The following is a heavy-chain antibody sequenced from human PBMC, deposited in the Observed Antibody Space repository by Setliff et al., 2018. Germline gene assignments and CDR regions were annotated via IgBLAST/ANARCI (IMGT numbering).Heavy chain of an antibody. V-gene: IGHV1-2*02. CDR2: INPNSGNT. J-gene: IGHJ3*02. Sequence: ASVKVSCKASGYTFTGYYMHWVRQATGQGLEWMGWINPNSGNTDYAQKFQGRVTMTRDTSISTAYMELSRLRSDDTAVYYCARYSSGWYDAFDIWGQGTMDTVSS. CDR1: GYTFTGYY. CDR3: ARYSSGWYDAFDI. D-gene: IGHD6-19*01.